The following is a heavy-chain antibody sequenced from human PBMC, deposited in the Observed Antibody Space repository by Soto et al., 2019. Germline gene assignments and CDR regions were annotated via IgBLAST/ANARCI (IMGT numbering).Heavy chain of an antibody. CDR1: GFSISNNY. V-gene: IGHV3-66*01. CDR2: IYSGGGT. CDR3: ARVDLDSRPPDDY. D-gene: IGHD6-13*01. Sequence: EVQLVESGGGLVQPGGSLRLSCEASGFSISNNYMSWVRQAPGKGLEWISVIYSGGGTNYADSVKCRFTISRDTSKNTGYLQINSLRAEDTAVYYCARVDLDSRPPDDYWGQGTLVTVSS. J-gene: IGHJ4*02.